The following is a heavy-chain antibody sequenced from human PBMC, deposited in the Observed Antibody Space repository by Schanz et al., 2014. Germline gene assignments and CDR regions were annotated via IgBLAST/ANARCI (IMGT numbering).Heavy chain of an antibody. Sequence: QVQLVQSGAEVKKPGASVKVSCKASGHPFTAYYMHWVRQAPGQGLEWMGRINPNSGGTNYAENFQGRVTMTRDTSTSTVYMELSRLTSDDTALYYCARDGHSSIWDSYYFYCLDVWGQGTTVTVSS. CDR3: ARDGHSSIWDSYYFYCLDV. V-gene: IGHV1-2*06. D-gene: IGHD6-13*01. CDR1: GHPFTAYY. J-gene: IGHJ6*02. CDR2: INPNSGGT.